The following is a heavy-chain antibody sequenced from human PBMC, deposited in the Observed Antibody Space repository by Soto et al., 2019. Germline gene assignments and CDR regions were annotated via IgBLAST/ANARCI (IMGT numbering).Heavy chain of an antibody. Sequence: SVKVSCKASGGTFSSYAISWVRQAPGQGIEWMGGIIPIFGTANYAQKFQGRVTITADESTSTAYMELSSLRSEDTAVYYCARGLPPDYYDSSGYAPFDYWGQGTLVTVSS. CDR2: IIPIFGTA. CDR3: ARGLPPDYYDSSGYAPFDY. J-gene: IGHJ4*02. CDR1: GGTFSSYA. D-gene: IGHD3-22*01. V-gene: IGHV1-69*13.